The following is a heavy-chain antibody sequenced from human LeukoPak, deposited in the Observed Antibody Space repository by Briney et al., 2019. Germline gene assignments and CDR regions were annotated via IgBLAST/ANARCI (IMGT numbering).Heavy chain of an antibody. CDR1: GGSISSSSYY. V-gene: IGHV4-39*07. CDR2: IYYSGST. CDR3: ARGHYGAFDY. Sequence: SETLSLTCTVSGGSISSSSYYWGWIRQPPGKGLEWIGSIYYSGSTYYNPSLKSRVTISVDTSKNQFSLKLSSVTAADTAVYYCARGHYGAFDYWGQGTLVTVSS. J-gene: IGHJ4*02. D-gene: IGHD4-17*01.